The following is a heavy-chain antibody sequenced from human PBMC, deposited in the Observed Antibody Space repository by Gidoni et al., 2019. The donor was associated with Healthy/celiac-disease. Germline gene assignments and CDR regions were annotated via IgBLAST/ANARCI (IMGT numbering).Heavy chain of an antibody. J-gene: IGHJ6*02. V-gene: IGHV1-69*01. CDR2: IIPIFGTA. CDR1: GGPFSSYA. Sequence: QVQLVQSGAEVKKPGSSVKVSCKASGGPFSSYALSWVRQAPGQGLEWMGGIIPIFGTANYAQKFQGRVTITADESTSTAYMELSSLRSEDTAVYYCARDPDCSGGSCYTTYGMDVWGQGTTVTVSS. CDR3: ARDPDCSGGSCYTTYGMDV. D-gene: IGHD2-15*01.